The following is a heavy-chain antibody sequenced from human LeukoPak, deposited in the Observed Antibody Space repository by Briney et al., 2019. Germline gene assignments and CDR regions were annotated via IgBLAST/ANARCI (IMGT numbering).Heavy chain of an antibody. V-gene: IGHV3-23*01. Sequence: GGSLRLSCAASGFTFSNFAMTWVRQAPGKGLEWVSTLSGGGDSAYYADSVKGRFTISRDNSMNTLYLQMNSLRAEDTAVYYCAKDTSWDWGQGTLVTVSS. CDR1: GFTFSNFA. CDR2: LSGGGDSA. J-gene: IGHJ4*02. CDR3: AKDTSWD.